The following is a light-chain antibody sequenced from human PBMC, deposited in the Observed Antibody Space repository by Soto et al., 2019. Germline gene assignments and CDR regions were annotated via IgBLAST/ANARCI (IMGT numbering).Light chain of an antibody. Sequence: QSVLTQPPSVSATPGQRVTISCSGSSSDIGDNYVSWFQQLPGTAPKLVIYDNNKRPSGIPDRFSGSKSGTSATLGITGLQTGDEADYYCGTWETTLSAGVFGTGTKLTVL. CDR2: DNN. V-gene: IGLV1-51*01. CDR3: GTWETTLSAGV. J-gene: IGLJ1*01. CDR1: SSDIGDNY.